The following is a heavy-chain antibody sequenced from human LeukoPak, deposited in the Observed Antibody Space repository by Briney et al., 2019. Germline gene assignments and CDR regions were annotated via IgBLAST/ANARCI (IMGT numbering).Heavy chain of an antibody. CDR2: TYYSGST. J-gene: IGHJ3*02. CDR1: GGSISSSSYY. CDR3: ARSLTYCGGDCYPDDAFDI. D-gene: IGHD2-21*02. Sequence: PSETLSLTCTVSGGSISSSSYYWGWIRQPPGKGLEWIGSTYYSGSTYYNPSLKSRVTISVDTSKNQFSLKLSSVTAADTAVYYCARSLTYCGGDCYPDDAFDIWGQGTMVTVSS. V-gene: IGHV4-39*01.